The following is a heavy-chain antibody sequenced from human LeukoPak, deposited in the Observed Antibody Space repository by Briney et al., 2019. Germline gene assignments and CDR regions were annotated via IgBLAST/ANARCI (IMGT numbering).Heavy chain of an antibody. CDR2: INHSGST. CDR3: ARGDLSIAGSYYYYYYGMDV. J-gene: IGHJ6*02. Sequence: SETLSLTCAVYGGSFSGYYWGWIRQPPGKGLEWIGEINHSGSTNYNPSLKSRVTISVDTSKNQFSLKLSSVTAADTAVYYCARGDLSIAGSYYYYYYGMDVWGQGTTVTVSS. CDR1: GGSFSGYY. D-gene: IGHD6-6*01. V-gene: IGHV4-34*01.